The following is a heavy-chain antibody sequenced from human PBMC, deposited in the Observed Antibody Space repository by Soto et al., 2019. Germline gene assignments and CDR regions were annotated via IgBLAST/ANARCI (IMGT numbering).Heavy chain of an antibody. CDR1: GFTFSSYG. J-gene: IGHJ6*02. CDR2: IWYDGSNK. D-gene: IGHD3-9*01. Sequence: LRLSCAAVGFTFSSYGMHWVRQAPVKGLEWVAVIWYDGSNKYYADSVKGRFTISRDNSKNTLYLQMNSLRAEDTAVYYCARERGYYDILTGPPRYGMDVWGQGTTVTVSS. V-gene: IGHV3-33*01. CDR3: ARERGYYDILTGPPRYGMDV.